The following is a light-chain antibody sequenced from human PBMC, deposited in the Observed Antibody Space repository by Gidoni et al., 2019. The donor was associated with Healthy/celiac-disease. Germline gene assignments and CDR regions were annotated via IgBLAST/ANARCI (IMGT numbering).Light chain of an antibody. Sequence: IHMSQSPSSLSASVGDIVTITCQASKDISNYLNWYQQKPGKAPKLLIYDAFNLQTGVPSRFSGSGSGTDFTLTISSLQPEDIATYYCQQYEKLPPLTFGGGTKVEIK. CDR1: KDISNY. V-gene: IGKV1-33*01. CDR3: QQYEKLPPLT. CDR2: DAF. J-gene: IGKJ4*01.